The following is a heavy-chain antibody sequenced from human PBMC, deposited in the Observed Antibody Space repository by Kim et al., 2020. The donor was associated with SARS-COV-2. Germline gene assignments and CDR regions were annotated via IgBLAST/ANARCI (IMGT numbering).Heavy chain of an antibody. D-gene: IGHD3-3*01. Sequence: ASVKVSCKASGHIFTGQYMHWVRQAPGQGLEWLGWINTKSGGTNYAQKFQGRVTMTRDTSTSTGHMELSRLRSDDTAVYYCASHTDFWSGLDHWGQGTPVTVSS. CDR1: GHIFTGQY. CDR3: ASHTDFWSGLDH. J-gene: IGHJ4*02. V-gene: IGHV1-2*02. CDR2: INTKSGGT.